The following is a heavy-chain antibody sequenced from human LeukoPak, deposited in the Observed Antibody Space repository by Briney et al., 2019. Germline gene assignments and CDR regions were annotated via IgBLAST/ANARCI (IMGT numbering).Heavy chain of an antibody. CDR2: ISSSSSYI. CDR3: ARDQPYYYDSSGYRYFGY. Sequence: GGSLRLSCAASGFTFSSYSMNWVRQAPGKGLEWVSSISSSSSYIYYADSVKGRFTISRDNAKNSLYLQMNSLRAEDTAVYYCARDQPYYYDSSGYRYFGYWGQGTLVTVSS. CDR1: GFTFSSYS. D-gene: IGHD3-22*01. V-gene: IGHV3-21*01. J-gene: IGHJ4*02.